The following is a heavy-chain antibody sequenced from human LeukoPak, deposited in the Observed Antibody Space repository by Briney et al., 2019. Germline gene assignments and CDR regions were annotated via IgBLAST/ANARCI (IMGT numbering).Heavy chain of an antibody. V-gene: IGHV1-69*13. Sequence: GASVNVSCKASGGTFSSYAISWVRQAPGQGLEWMGGIIPIFGTANYAQKFQGRVTITADESTSTAYMELSSLRSEDTAMYYCARERRDGYNSPNYNWFDPWGQGTLVTVSS. CDR1: GGTFSSYA. J-gene: IGHJ5*02. CDR2: IIPIFGTA. D-gene: IGHD5-24*01. CDR3: ARERRDGYNSPNYNWFDP.